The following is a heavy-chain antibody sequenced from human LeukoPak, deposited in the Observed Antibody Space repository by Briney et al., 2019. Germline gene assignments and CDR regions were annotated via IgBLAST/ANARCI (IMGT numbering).Heavy chain of an antibody. CDR2: IIPIFGTA. Sequence: SVKVSCKASGGTFSSYAISWVRQAPGQGLEWMGGIIPIFGTANYAQKFQGRVTITADEPTSTVYMELSSLRSEDTAFYYCTRGPLTTVRYNWFDPWGQGTLVTVSS. CDR1: GGTFSSYA. V-gene: IGHV1-69*13. D-gene: IGHD4-11*01. J-gene: IGHJ5*02. CDR3: TRGPLTTVRYNWFDP.